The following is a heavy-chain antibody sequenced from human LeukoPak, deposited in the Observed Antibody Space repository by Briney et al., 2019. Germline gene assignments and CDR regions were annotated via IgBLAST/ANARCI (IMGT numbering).Heavy chain of an antibody. J-gene: IGHJ6*03. Sequence: PSETLSLTCTVSGGSISSGSYYWSWIRQPAGKGLEWIGRIYTSGSTNYNPSLKSRVTISVDTSKNQFSLKLSSVTAADTAVYYCARAPPPVAPYYFYFMDVWGEGTTVTVSS. V-gene: IGHV4-61*02. CDR2: IYTSGST. CDR1: GGSISSGSYY. CDR3: ARAPPPVAPYYFYFMDV. D-gene: IGHD4-23*01.